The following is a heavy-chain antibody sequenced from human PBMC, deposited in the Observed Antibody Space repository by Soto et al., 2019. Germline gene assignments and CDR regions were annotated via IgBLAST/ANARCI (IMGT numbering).Heavy chain of an antibody. CDR3: VRDGSKTLRDWFDP. V-gene: IGHV4-4*07. J-gene: IGHJ5*02. CDR1: GGSISKFY. Sequence: QVQLQESGPGLVKPSETLSLSCSVSGGSISKFYWSWIRKTAGKGLEGMGRVYATGTTDYNPSLGSRVSMSVDISKKTFSLRLTSVTAADTGVYYCVRDGSKTLRDWFDPWGQGKLVTVSS. CDR2: VYATGTT.